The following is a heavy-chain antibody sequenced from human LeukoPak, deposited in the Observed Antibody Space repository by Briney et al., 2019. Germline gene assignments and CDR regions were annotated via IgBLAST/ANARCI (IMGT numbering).Heavy chain of an antibody. Sequence: PSETLSLTCTVSGGSISSSSYYWGWIRQPPGKGLEWIGSMYYSGSTYYNPSLKSRVTISVDRSKNQFSLKLSSVIAADTAVYYCARASGHCSSTSCFFDYWGQGTLVTVSS. CDR3: ARASGHCSSTSCFFDY. J-gene: IGHJ4*02. CDR1: GGSISSSSYY. CDR2: MYYSGST. V-gene: IGHV4-39*07. D-gene: IGHD2-2*01.